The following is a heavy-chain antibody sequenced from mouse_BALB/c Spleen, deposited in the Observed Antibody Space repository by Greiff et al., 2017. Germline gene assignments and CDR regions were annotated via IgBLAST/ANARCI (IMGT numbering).Heavy chain of an antibody. CDR2: INPSNGGT. CDR1: GYTFTSYY. CDR3: TRRGIHYDAMDY. J-gene: IGHJ4*01. V-gene: IGHV1S81*02. Sequence: VQVVESGAELVKPGASVKLSCKASGYTFTSYYMYWVKQRPGQGLEWIGEINPSNGGTNFNEKFKSKATLTVDKSSSTAYMQLSSLTSEDSAVYYCTRRGIHYDAMDYWGQGTSVTVSS.